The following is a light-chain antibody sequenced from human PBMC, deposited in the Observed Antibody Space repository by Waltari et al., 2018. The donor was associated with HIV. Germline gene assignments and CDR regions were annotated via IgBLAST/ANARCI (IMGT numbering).Light chain of an antibody. V-gene: IGLV1-40*01. J-gene: IGLJ3*02. Sequence: QSVLTQPPSVSGAPGQRVTISCTGSSSNIGAGSDVHWYRQLPGNAPTPLSDGENNRPLGVPDRVSVSTSGTSASLAITGLQAEDEADYYCQSFDSSLRGSMFGGGTKLTVL. CDR1: SSNIGAGSD. CDR2: GEN. CDR3: QSFDSSLRGSM.